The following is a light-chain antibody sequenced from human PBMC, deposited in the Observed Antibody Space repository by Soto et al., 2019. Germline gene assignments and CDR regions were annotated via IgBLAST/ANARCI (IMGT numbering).Light chain of an antibody. V-gene: IGKV1-39*01. CDR3: QQGYSSAIT. CDR2: SVS. J-gene: IGKJ5*01. Sequence: DIQKTQSPSSLSASVGNTVTITCGASQSIGKHLNWYQQKPGKARKFLIYSVSSLQSGVPSRFSGSGSGTDGTLTINSLKPEDGATYYCQQGYSSAITFGQGTRLENK. CDR1: QSIGKH.